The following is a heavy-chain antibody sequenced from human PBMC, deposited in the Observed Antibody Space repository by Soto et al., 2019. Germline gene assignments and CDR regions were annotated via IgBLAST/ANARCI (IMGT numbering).Heavy chain of an antibody. CDR1: GGSISSYY. Sequence: QVQLQESGPGLVKPSETLSLTCTVSGGSISSYYWSWIRQPPGKGLEWIGYIYYSGSTNYNPSLKRRVTIAVDTSKKQFSLKLSSVTAADTAVYYCARDDDSSGYQTRGFDYWGQGTLVTVSS. CDR3: ARDDDSSGYQTRGFDY. D-gene: IGHD3-22*01. V-gene: IGHV4-59*01. CDR2: IYYSGST. J-gene: IGHJ4*02.